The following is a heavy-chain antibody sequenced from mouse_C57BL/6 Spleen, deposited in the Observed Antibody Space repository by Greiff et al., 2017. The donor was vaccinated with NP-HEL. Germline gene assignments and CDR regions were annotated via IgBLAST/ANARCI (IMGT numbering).Heavy chain of an antibody. V-gene: IGHV1-61*01. CDR2: IYPSDSET. CDR1: GYTFTSYW. Sequence: QVQLQQPGAELVRPGSSVKLSCKASGYTFTSYWMDWVKQRPGQGLEWIGNIYPSDSETHYNQKFKDKATLTVDKSSSTAYMQLSSLTSEDSAVYYCATLTWTGDYCDYWGQGTTLTVSS. D-gene: IGHD4-1*01. CDR3: ATLTWTGDYCDY. J-gene: IGHJ2*01.